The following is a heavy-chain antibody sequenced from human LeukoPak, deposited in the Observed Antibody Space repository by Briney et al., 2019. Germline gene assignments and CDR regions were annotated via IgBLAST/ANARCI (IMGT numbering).Heavy chain of an antibody. CDR2: IRYDGSNK. V-gene: IGHV3-30*02. D-gene: IGHD3-16*01. J-gene: IGHJ6*03. Sequence: GGSLRLSCAAYGFTFSSYGMHWVRQAPGKGLEWVAFIRYDGSNKYYADSVKGRFTISRDNSKNTLYLQMSSLRAEDTALYYCAKGAQSYGYGDDYYYLDVWGKGTTVTVSS. CDR1: GFTFSSYG. CDR3: AKGAQSYGYGDDYYYLDV.